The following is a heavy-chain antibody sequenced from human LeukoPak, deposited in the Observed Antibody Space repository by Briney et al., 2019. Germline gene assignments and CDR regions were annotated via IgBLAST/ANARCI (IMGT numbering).Heavy chain of an antibody. CDR2: IGGSGSST. V-gene: IGHV3-23*01. CDR3: AKDWRADY. CDR1: GFTFSNYA. Sequence: GGSLRLSCVASGFTFSNYAMTWVRQAPGKGLEWVSAIGGSGSSTKYADSVEGRFTISRDNSKNTLYLQMNSLRAEDTAVYYCAKDWRADYWGQGILVTVSS. J-gene: IGHJ4*02.